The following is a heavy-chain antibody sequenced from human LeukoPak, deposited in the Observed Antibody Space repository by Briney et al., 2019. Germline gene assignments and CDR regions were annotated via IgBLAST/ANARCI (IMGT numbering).Heavy chain of an antibody. V-gene: IGHV4-38-2*01. D-gene: IGHD3-22*01. Sequence: SETLSLTCAVSGYSISSGYYWGWIRQPPGKGLEWIGSIYHSGSTYYNPSLKSRVTISVDTSKNQFSLKLSSVTAADTAVYYCARVRATMIVVVNAWYFDLWGRGTLVTVSS. CDR3: ARVRATMIVVVNAWYFDL. CDR2: IYHSGST. J-gene: IGHJ2*01. CDR1: GYSISSGYY.